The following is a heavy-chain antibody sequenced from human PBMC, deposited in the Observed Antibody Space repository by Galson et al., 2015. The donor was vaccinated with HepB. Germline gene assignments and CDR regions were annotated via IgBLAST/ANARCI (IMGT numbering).Heavy chain of an antibody. CDR3: VNSYSSGWDNDNYYYGLDV. J-gene: IGHJ6*02. V-gene: IGHV3-30*18. Sequence: EWVALILYDGSKKYYADSVKGRFTISRDNSKSTLYLQMNSLRPEDTAVYYCVNSYSSGWDNDNYYYGLDVWGQGTTVTVSS. D-gene: IGHD6-19*01. CDR2: ILYDGSKK.